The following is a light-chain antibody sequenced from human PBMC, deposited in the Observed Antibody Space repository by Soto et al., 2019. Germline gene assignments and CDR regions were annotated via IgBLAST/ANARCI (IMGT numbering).Light chain of an antibody. J-gene: IGKJ4*01. Sequence: EIVLTQSPGTLSLSPGERATLSCRASQGVSSSYLAWYQQKPGQAPRLLIYGASIRATGIPDRFSGSGSGTDFILTISRLEPEDFAVYYCQQFRSSPLAITFGGGTKVDIK. CDR2: GAS. V-gene: IGKV3-20*01. CDR1: QGVSSSY. CDR3: QQFRSSPLAIT.